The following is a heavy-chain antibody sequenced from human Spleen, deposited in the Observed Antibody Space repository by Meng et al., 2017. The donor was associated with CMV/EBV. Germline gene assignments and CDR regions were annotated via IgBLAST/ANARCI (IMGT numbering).Heavy chain of an antibody. J-gene: IGHJ6*02. CDR3: ARDGCSSTSCYHNYYYGMDV. CDR2: ISGSGSTI. Sequence: GESLKISCAASGFTFSSYEMNWVRQAPGKGLEWVSYISGSGSTIYHADSVKGRFTISRDNAKKSLYLQMNSLRAEDTAVYYCARDGCSSTSCYHNYYYGMDVWGQGTTVTVSS. CDR1: GFTFSSYE. D-gene: IGHD2-2*01. V-gene: IGHV3-48*03.